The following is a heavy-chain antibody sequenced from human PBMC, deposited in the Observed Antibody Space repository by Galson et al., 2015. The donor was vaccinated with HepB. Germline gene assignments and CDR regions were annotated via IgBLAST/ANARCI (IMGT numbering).Heavy chain of an antibody. J-gene: IGHJ4*02. CDR2: ITNSGDRT. V-gene: IGHV3-23*01. CDR3: AKATRTYCGTDCPDS. CDR1: GFTFRDYY. Sequence: SLRLSCAASGFTFRDYYMSWIRQAPGKGLEWVAAITNSGDRTSHADSVKGRFTISRDNTKNTLFLQMNSLRAEDSAVYYCAKATRTYCGTDCPDSWGQGTLVTVSS. D-gene: IGHD2-21*02.